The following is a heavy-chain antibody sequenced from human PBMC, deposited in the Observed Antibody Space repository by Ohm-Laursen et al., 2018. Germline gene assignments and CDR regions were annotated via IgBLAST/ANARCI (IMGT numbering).Heavy chain of an antibody. J-gene: IGHJ3*02. Sequence: SLRLSCAASGFTFSDYYMSWIRQAPGKGLEWVSYISSSGSTIYYADSVKGRFTISRHNAKNSLYLQMNSLRAEDTAVYYCAREDGSYPDAFDIWGQGTMVTVSS. CDR3: AREDGSYPDAFDI. V-gene: IGHV3-11*01. CDR2: ISSSGSTI. D-gene: IGHD1-26*01. CDR1: GFTFSDYY.